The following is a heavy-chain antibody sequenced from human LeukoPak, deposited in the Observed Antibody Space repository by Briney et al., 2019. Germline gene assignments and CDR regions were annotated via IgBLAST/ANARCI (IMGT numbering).Heavy chain of an antibody. CDR2: INPSGGST. D-gene: IGHD2-2*02. CDR1: GYTFTSYY. J-gene: IGHJ6*03. Sequence: AASVKVSCKASGYTFTSYYMHWVRQAPGEGLEWMGIINPSGGSTSYAQKFQGRVTMTRDMSTSTVYMELSSLRSEDTAVYYCARVAAEVVGVPGAIGFGWLRRDYYYMDVWGKGATVIVSS. V-gene: IGHV1-46*01. CDR3: ARVAAEVVGVPGAIGFGWLRRDYYYMDV.